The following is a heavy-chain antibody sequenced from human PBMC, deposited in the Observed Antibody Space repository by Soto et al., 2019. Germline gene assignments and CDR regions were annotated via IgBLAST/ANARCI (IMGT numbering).Heavy chain of an antibody. CDR3: ARAPMVLSRYYFDS. D-gene: IGHD2-8*01. J-gene: IGHJ4*02. V-gene: IGHV4-59*01. Sequence: LSLTCTVSGGSISNFYWSWIRQPPGKGLEWIGYISYSGNTNYNPSLKSRVSISVDTSKNQLSLNLTSVTAADTAVYYCARAPMVLSRYYFDSWGQGTPVTVSS. CDR2: ISYSGNT. CDR1: GGSISNFY.